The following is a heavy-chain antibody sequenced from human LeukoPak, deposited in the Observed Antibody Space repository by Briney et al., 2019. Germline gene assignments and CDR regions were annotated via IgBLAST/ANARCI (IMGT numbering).Heavy chain of an antibody. CDR1: GFTLSSYS. D-gene: IGHD5-18*01. Sequence: PGGSLRLSCAASGFTLSSYSMNWVRQAPGKGLEWVSYISSSSSTIYYADSVKGRFTISRDNAKNSLYLQMNSLRAEDTAVYYCARDSLGGYSYDQSYWGQGTLVTVSS. V-gene: IGHV3-48*04. CDR3: ARDSLGGYSYDQSY. J-gene: IGHJ4*02. CDR2: ISSSSSTI.